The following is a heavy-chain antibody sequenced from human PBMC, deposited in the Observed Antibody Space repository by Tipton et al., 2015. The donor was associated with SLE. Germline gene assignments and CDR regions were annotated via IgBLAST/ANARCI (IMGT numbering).Heavy chain of an antibody. D-gene: IGHD3-22*01. CDR1: GGSISSSSYY. CDR3: ARSVITMIAKVDFDY. CDR2: IYYSGST. V-gene: IGHV4-39*07. Sequence: TLSLTCTVSGGSISSSSYYWGWSRQPPGKGLDWIGCIYYSGSTYYNPSLKSRVTISVDTFKNQFSLKRSSVTAADTAVYSCARSVITMIAKVDFDYWGQGSVVRVSS. J-gene: IGHJ4*02.